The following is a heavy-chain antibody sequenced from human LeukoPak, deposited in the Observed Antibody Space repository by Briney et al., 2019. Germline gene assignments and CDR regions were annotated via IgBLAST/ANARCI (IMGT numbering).Heavy chain of an antibody. Sequence: PGGSLRLSCAASGFSFSSYWMHWVRQAPGKGLVWVSRINSAGSSTSYAVSVEGRITISRDNAKNTLYLQMNNLRAEDTAVYFCARGGGYSYGLVDYWGQGTLVTVSS. J-gene: IGHJ4*02. CDR2: INSAGSST. CDR3: ARGGGYSYGLVDY. D-gene: IGHD5-18*01. CDR1: GFSFSSYW. V-gene: IGHV3-74*01.